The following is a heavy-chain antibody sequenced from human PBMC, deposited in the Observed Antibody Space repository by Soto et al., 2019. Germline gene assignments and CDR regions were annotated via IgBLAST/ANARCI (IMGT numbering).Heavy chain of an antibody. CDR3: ARESIAAAADSGTGTNCFDP. CDR2: INPNSGGT. D-gene: IGHD6-13*01. Sequence: ASVKVSCKASGYTFTGYYMHWVRQAPGQGLEWMGWINPNSGGTNYAQKFQGWVTMTRDTSISTAYMELSRLRSDDTAVYYCARESIAAAADSGTGTNCFDPWGQGTLVTVSS. CDR1: GYTFTGYY. V-gene: IGHV1-2*04. J-gene: IGHJ5*02.